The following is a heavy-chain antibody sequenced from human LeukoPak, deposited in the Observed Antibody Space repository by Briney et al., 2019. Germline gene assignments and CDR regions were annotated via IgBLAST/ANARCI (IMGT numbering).Heavy chain of an antibody. D-gene: IGHD3-22*01. CDR2: IRSKAYGGTT. Sequence: PGRSLRLSCTASGFTFGDYAMSWGRQAPGKGLGWVGFIRSKAYGGTTEYAASVKGRFTISRDDSKSIGYRQMNSLKTEDTAVYYCTRVVDYYDSSGYYYPYYYYYGMDVWGQGTTVTVSS. J-gene: IGHJ6*02. CDR3: TRVVDYYDSSGYYYPYYYYYGMDV. CDR1: GFTFGDYA. V-gene: IGHV3-49*04.